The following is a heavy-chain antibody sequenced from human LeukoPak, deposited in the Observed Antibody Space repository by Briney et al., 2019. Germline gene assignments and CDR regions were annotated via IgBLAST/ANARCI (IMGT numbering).Heavy chain of an antibody. CDR2: ISAYNGNT. D-gene: IGHD2-15*01. J-gene: IGHJ4*02. CDR1: GYTFSSYG. CDR3: ARDCSGSSCYWIH. Sequence: VASVKVSCKASGYTFSSYGISWVRQAPGQGLEWLGYISAYNGNTNYAQKVQGRITMTTDTSTSTAYMEMRSLRSDDTAVYYCARDCSGSSCYWIHWGQGTLVTASS. V-gene: IGHV1-18*01.